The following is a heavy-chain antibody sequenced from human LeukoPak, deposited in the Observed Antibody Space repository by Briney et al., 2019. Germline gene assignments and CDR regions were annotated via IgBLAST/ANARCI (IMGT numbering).Heavy chain of an antibody. CDR2: IKSKTDGGTT. D-gene: IGHD6-13*01. CDR1: GVTFSNAW. Sequence: PGGSLRLSCAASGVTFSNAWMSWFREAPGKVLKFVGRIKSKTDGGTTDYAAPVKGRFTISRDDSKNTLYLQMNSLKTEDTAVYYCTTVGAAAGTAGDYYYYGMDVWGQGTTVTVSS. V-gene: IGHV3-15*01. CDR3: TTVGAAAGTAGDYYYYGMDV. J-gene: IGHJ6*02.